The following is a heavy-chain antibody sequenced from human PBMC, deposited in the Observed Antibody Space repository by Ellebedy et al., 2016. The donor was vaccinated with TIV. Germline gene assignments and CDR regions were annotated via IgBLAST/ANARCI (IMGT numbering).Heavy chain of an antibody. J-gene: IGHJ6*04. V-gene: IGHV3-30*18. D-gene: IGHD6-25*01. CDR2: ISSYGQKE. Sequence: GGSLRLSXAASGFTFSDYGMVWVRQRPGKGLEWVAVISSYGQKEEYADSVKGRFTISRDDSTSTLYLQMNRLTAADAAVYYCAKDHSGGLYYEVRPVWGKGTTVIVSS. CDR1: GFTFSDYG. CDR3: AKDHSGGLYYEVRPV.